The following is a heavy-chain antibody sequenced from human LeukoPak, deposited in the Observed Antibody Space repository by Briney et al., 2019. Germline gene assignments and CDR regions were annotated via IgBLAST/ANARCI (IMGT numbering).Heavy chain of an antibody. D-gene: IGHD3-10*01. J-gene: IGHJ4*02. CDR3: AKALGPAMVRGVMDY. CDR1: GFTFSTYG. Sequence: GGSLGLSCAASGFTFSTYGMHWVRQAPGTGLEWVIFIRSDGSIKYYADSVKGRFTISRDNPKNTLYLQMDSLRAEDTAVYYCAKALGPAMVRGVMDYWGQGTLATVSS. V-gene: IGHV3-30*02. CDR2: IRSDGSIK.